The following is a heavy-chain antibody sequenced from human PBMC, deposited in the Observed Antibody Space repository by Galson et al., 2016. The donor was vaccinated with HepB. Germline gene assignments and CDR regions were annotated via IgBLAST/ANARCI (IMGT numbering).Heavy chain of an antibody. Sequence: SLRLSCAASGFTLSDYWMNWVRQTPGKGLVWVSHLNPAGTNTAYADSVKGRFTFSRDNAKNTLYLQMDSLRVEDTAVCYCVRDGAGRTTYDSWGQGTLVTVSS. D-gene: IGHD1-1*01. CDR1: GFTLSDYW. V-gene: IGHV3-74*01. J-gene: IGHJ4*02. CDR3: VRDGAGRTTYDS. CDR2: LNPAGTNT.